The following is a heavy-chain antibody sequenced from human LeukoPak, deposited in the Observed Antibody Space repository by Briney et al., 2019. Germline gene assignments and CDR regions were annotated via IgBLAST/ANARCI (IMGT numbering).Heavy chain of an antibody. J-gene: IGHJ4*02. CDR3: TTAGGATTSFDY. CDR2: IIPIFGTA. V-gene: IGHV1-69*13. D-gene: IGHD1-26*01. CDR1: GGTFISYA. Sequence: SVKVSCKASGGTFISYAISWVRQAPGQGLEWMGGIIPIFGTANYAQKFQGRVTITADESTSTAYMELSSLRSEDTAVYYCTTAGGATTSFDYWGQGTLVTVSS.